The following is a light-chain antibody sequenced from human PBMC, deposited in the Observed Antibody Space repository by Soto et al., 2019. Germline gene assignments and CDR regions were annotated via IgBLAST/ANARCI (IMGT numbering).Light chain of an antibody. Sequence: DIQLTQSPSLLSASVGNRVTITCRASQDISGYLAWYQQKPGKAPKLLISPTSTSQSGVPSRFSASDSETEFTLTISSLQPEDFATYFWQQRKSPVTFGGGTKVE. J-gene: IGKJ4*01. CDR2: PTS. V-gene: IGKV1-9*01. CDR1: QDISGY. CDR3: QQRKSPVT.